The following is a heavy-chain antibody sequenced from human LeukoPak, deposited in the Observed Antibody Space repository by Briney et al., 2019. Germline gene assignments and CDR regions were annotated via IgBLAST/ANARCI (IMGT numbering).Heavy chain of an antibody. Sequence: GGSLRLSCAASGFTFSDYYMSWIRQAPGKGLEWVSYISSSGSTIYYADSVKGRFTISRDNAKNSLYLQMNSLRAENTAVYYCARDHYDILTGTFDYWGQGTLVTVSS. J-gene: IGHJ4*02. CDR2: ISSSGSTI. D-gene: IGHD3-9*01. CDR3: ARDHYDILTGTFDY. V-gene: IGHV3-11*01. CDR1: GFTFSDYY.